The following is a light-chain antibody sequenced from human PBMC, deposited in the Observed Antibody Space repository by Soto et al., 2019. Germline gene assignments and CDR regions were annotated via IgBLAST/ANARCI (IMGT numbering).Light chain of an antibody. CDR1: QGISGY. Sequence: DIQLTQSPSFLSASVGDRVTVTCRASQGISGYLAWYQQKPGKAPKLLIYATSTLQSGVPSRFSGRGSGTEFTLTISSLLPEDFATYYCQQLYSYPVTFGQGTKLEIK. V-gene: IGKV1-9*01. CDR3: QQLYSYPVT. J-gene: IGKJ2*01. CDR2: ATS.